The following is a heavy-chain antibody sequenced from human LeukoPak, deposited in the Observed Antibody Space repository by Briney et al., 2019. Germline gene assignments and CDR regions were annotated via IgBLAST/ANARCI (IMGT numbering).Heavy chain of an antibody. CDR3: ARHGTGGTRIAGEKGLDY. Sequence: SETLSLTCTVSGGSISSSNYCWGWIRQPPGKGLEWIGSIYYSGSTYYNPSLKSRVTISVDTSKNQFSLKLSSVTAADTAVFYCARHGTGGTRIAGEKGLDYWGQGTLVTVSS. J-gene: IGHJ4*02. CDR2: IYYSGST. V-gene: IGHV4-39*01. D-gene: IGHD3-22*01. CDR1: GGSISSSNYC.